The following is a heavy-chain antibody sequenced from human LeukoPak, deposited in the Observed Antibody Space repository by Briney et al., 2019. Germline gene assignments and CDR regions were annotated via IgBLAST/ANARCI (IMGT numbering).Heavy chain of an antibody. CDR1: GYTFTGYY. CDR3: ARGKQLSRGYYYMDV. J-gene: IGHJ6*03. CDR2: INPNSGGT. V-gene: IGHV1-2*06. D-gene: IGHD5-18*01. Sequence: GASVKVSCKASGYTFTGYYMHWVRQAPGQGLEWMGRINPNSGGTNYAQKFQGRVTMTRDTSISTAYMELSRLRSDDTAVYYCARGKQLSRGYYYMDVWGKGTTVTVSS.